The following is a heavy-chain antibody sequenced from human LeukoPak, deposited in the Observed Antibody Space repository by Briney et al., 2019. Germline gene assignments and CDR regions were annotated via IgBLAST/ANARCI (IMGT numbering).Heavy chain of an antibody. J-gene: IGHJ6*03. D-gene: IGHD6-6*01. Sequence: PGGSLRLSCAASGFTVSSNYMSWVRQAPGKGLKGGSVIYSGGSTYYADSVKGRFTISRDNSKNTLYLQMNSLRAEDTAVYYCSYSSSSVGYMDVWGKGTTVTVSS. CDR1: GFTVSSNY. CDR2: IYSGGST. V-gene: IGHV3-53*01. CDR3: SYSSSSVGYMDV.